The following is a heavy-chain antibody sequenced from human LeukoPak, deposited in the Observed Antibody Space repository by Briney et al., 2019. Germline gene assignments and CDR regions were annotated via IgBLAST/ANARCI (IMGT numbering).Heavy chain of an antibody. CDR1: GGSFSGYY. J-gene: IGHJ4*02. CDR3: ARGTGTARDFDY. Sequence: SETLSLTCAVYGGSFSGYYWSWIRQPPGKGLEWIGEINHSGSTNYNPSLKSRVTISVDTSKNQFSLKLSSVTAADTAVYYCARGTGTARDFDYWGQGTLVTVSS. CDR2: INHSGST. V-gene: IGHV4-34*09. D-gene: IGHD1-7*01.